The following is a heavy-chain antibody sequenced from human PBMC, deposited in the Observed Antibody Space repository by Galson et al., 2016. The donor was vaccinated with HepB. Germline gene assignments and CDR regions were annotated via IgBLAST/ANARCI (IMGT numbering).Heavy chain of an antibody. CDR3: ARIPATMTRWIDP. Sequence: TLSLTCTVPGGSISSGASYWSWLRQHPGKGLEWIGYIFYSGRTFYNPSLQSLVTISLDTPKNQFSLKLNSVTAADTAVYYCARIPATMTRWIDPWGQGTLVTVSS. CDR2: IFYSGRT. J-gene: IGHJ5*02. V-gene: IGHV4-31*01. CDR1: GGSISSGASY. D-gene: IGHD2-2*01.